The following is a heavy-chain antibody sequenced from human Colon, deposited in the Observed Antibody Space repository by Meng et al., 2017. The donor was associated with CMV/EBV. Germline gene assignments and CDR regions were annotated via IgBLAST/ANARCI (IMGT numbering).Heavy chain of an antibody. J-gene: IGHJ4*01. V-gene: IGHV3-23*01. CDR2: ISGSGSSR. CDR3: ARGTQYSDFWSGFPF. D-gene: IGHD3-3*01. CDR1: GFTFDKYV. Sequence: GESLKISCVASGFTFDKYVMTWVRQAPGKGLEWVSGISGSGSSRYYADSVKGRFTISRDNSRNMIDLQMNNLTAEDTALYYCARGTQYSDFWSGFPFWGHGTLVTVSS.